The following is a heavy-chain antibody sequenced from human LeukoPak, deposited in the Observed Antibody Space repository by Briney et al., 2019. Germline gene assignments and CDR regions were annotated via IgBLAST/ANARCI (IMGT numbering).Heavy chain of an antibody. D-gene: IGHD3-22*01. CDR2: IYRSGTT. V-gene: IGHV4-30-2*01. Sequence: SETLSLTCGVSGDSSSSGSFAWSWIRQPPGKGLEWIGYIYRSGTTHYNPSLKSRVTISADRSKNQFSLRLSSMTAADTAVYYCARANYYYDSSGYYYNYYFDSWGQGALVTVSS. CDR3: ARANYYYDSSGYYYNYYFDS. CDR1: GDSSSSGSFA. J-gene: IGHJ4*02.